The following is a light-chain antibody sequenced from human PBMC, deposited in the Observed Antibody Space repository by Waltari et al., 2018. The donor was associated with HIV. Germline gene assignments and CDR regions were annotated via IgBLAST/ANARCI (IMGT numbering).Light chain of an antibody. Sequence: QSALTQPPSASGSPEQSVTISCSGTISDVVGYNYVSWYQQYPGKAPKLMIYEATKRPSGVPDRFSGSKSDNTASLTVSGLQAEDEADYYCSAYAGSNNWVFGGGTKLTVL. J-gene: IGLJ3*02. CDR2: EAT. CDR3: SAYAGSNNWV. V-gene: IGLV2-8*01. CDR1: ISDVVGYNY.